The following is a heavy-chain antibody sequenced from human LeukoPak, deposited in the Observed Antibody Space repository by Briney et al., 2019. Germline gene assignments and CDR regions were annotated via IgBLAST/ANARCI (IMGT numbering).Heavy chain of an antibody. CDR2: IFSRGSA. D-gene: IGHD2-21*01. Sequence: SQTLSLTCTVSGDSISSGRYYWNWIRQPAGKGLEWIGHIFSRGSANYNPSLKSRVTMSVDTSNNQLSLRLNSVTGADTAVYYCARALGLAKDYFDSWGQGTLVTVSS. J-gene: IGHJ4*02. CDR3: ARALGLAKDYFDS. V-gene: IGHV4-61*09. CDR1: GDSISSGRYY.